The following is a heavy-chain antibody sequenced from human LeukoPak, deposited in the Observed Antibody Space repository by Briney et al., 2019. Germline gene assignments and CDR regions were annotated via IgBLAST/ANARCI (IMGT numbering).Heavy chain of an antibody. CDR2: IYYSGST. Sequence: SETLSLTCTVSGDSVTTYYWSWIRQPPGKGLEWLGYIYYSGSTNYNPSLKSRVTISVDTSKNQFSLKLSSVTAADTAVYYCARGNHYYDSSGYLTPWSVDYWGQGTLVTVSS. D-gene: IGHD3-22*01. CDR1: GDSVTTYY. CDR3: ARGNHYYDSSGYLTPWSVDY. J-gene: IGHJ4*02. V-gene: IGHV4-59*02.